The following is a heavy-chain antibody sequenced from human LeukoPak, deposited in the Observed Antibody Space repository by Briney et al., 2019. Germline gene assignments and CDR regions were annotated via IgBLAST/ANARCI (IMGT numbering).Heavy chain of an antibody. CDR1: GYTFNIYG. Sequence: GASVNVSCKASGYTFNIYGIIWVRQAPGQGLEWVGWISTYNGNTNYAPNIQDRVTMTTDTSTSTAYMELRSLRSDDTAVYYCGRALLGGSDIYTPFSYWGQGTLVTVSS. V-gene: IGHV1-18*01. CDR3: GRALLGGSDIYTPFSY. D-gene: IGHD3-10*01. CDR2: ISTYNGNT. J-gene: IGHJ4*02.